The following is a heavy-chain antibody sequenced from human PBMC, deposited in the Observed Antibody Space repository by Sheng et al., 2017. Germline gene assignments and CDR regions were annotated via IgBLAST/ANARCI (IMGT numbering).Heavy chain of an antibody. J-gene: IGHJ6*02. CDR1: GYTFTGYY. CDR3: AREGIAAAGTQSNYYYYGMDV. D-gene: IGHD6-13*01. CDR2: INPNSGGT. Sequence: QVQLVQSGAEVKKPGASVKVSCKASGYTFTGYYMHWVRQAPGQGLEWMGWINPNSGGTNYAQKFQGRVTMTRDTSISTAYMELSRLRSDDTAVYYCAREGIAAAGTQSNYYYYGMDVWGQGTTVTVSS. V-gene: IGHV1-2*02.